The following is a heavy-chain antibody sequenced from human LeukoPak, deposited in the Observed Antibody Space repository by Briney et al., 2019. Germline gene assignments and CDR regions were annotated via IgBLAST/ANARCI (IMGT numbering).Heavy chain of an antibody. D-gene: IGHD3-16*01. CDR1: GFSFNSDW. Sequence: RPGGSLRLSCAASGFSFNSDWMDWVRQAPGKGLEWVANIKHDESEKNYLDSVKGRFTISRDNAQNSLYLQMNGLRVEDTAVYYYTRRLDDWGQGTLVTVSS. CDR2: IKHDESEK. V-gene: IGHV3-7*01. J-gene: IGHJ4*02. CDR3: TRRLDD.